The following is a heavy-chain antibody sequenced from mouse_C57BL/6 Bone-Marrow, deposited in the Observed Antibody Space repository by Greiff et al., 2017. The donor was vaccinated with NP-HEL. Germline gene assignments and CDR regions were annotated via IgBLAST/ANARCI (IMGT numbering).Heavy chain of an antibody. D-gene: IGHD2-2*01. Sequence: EVQGVESGGGLVQPGESLKLSCESNEYEFPSHDMSWVRKTPEKRLELVAAITSDGGSPYYPATLERRFLISTDHTMKTLYLQMSSLRSEDTALYYGARRRSTMVTTPFAYWGQGTLVTVSA. CDR1: EYEFPSHD. J-gene: IGHJ3*01. CDR3: ARRRSTMVTTPFAY. CDR2: ITSDGGSP. V-gene: IGHV5-2*01.